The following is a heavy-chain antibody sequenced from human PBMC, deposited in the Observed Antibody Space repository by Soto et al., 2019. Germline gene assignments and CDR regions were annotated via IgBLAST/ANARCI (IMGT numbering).Heavy chain of an antibody. CDR2: IYYSGST. CDR1: GGSISSGGYY. Sequence: SETLSLTCTVSGGSISSGGYYWSWIRQHPGKGLEWIGYIYYSGSTYYNPSLKSRVTISVDTPKNQFSLKLSSVTAADTAVYYCASTTSDSSGYSDYFDYWGQGTLVTVSS. V-gene: IGHV4-31*03. CDR3: ASTTSDSSGYSDYFDY. D-gene: IGHD3-22*01. J-gene: IGHJ4*02.